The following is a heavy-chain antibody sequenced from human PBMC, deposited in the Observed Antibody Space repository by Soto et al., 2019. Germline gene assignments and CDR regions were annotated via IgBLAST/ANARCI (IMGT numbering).Heavy chain of an antibody. CDR2: IAYDGSNK. J-gene: IGHJ6*02. V-gene: IGHV3-30-3*01. CDR1: GFTFRSYA. D-gene: IGHD2-15*01. Sequence: QVQLVESGGGVVQPGRSLRLSCAASGFTFRSYAMHWVRQAPGKGLECVAVIAYDGSNKFYRDYVRGRFTISRDNSENTLYLQINRLRYEDTAVYSCARGDREDIAVVIGVRPGEYGVDVWGQGTTVTVSS. CDR3: ARGDREDIAVVIGVRPGEYGVDV.